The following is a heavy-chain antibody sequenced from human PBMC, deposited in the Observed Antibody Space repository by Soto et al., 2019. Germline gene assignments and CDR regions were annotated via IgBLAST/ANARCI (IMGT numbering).Heavy chain of an antibody. CDR3: ARAPRGGCDSTNCYSWFDP. D-gene: IGHD2-2*01. CDR2: INSDGSGT. V-gene: IGHV3-74*01. J-gene: IGHJ5*02. Sequence: PGGSLRLSCAASGFTFSSYAMSWVRQVPGKGQVWVSGINSDGSGTRYADSVKGRFNISRDNAKNTLYLQMNSLRAEDTAVYYCARAPRGGCDSTNCYSWFDPWGQGTLVTVSS. CDR1: GFTFSSYA.